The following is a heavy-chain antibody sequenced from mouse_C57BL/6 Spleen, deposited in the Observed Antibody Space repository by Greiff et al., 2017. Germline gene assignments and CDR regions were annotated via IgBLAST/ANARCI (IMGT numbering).Heavy chain of an antibody. CDR2: IYPSDSET. V-gene: IGHV1-61*01. D-gene: IGHD2-12*01. J-gene: IGHJ2*01. CDR1: GYTFTSYW. CDR3: ARNYRGFDD. Sequence: QVQLQQPGAELVRPGSSVKLSCKASGYTFTSYWMDWVKQRPGQGLEWIGNIYPSDSETHYNQKFKDKATLTVDKSSSTAYMQLSSLTSEDSAVYYCARNYRGFDDWGQGTTLTVSS.